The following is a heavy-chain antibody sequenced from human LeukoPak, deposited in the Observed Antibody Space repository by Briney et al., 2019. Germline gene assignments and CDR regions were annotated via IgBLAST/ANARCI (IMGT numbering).Heavy chain of an antibody. V-gene: IGHV3-53*01. CDR3: ARAKPKNMVRGLIMRRESRYYFDY. CDR1: GFTFSSYA. CDR2: IYSGGST. J-gene: IGHJ4*02. Sequence: GGSLRLSCSASGFTFSSYAIGCVRQAPGKGREWGSVIYSGGSTYYAASVKGRFTLSRDNSKSTLYIQMNSLRADDTAVYYCARAKPKNMVRGLIMRRESRYYFDYWGQGTLVSVSS. D-gene: IGHD3-10*01.